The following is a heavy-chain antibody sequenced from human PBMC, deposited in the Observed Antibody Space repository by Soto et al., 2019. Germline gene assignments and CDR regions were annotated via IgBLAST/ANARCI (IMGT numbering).Heavy chain of an antibody. CDR1: VYTLNTYY. D-gene: IGHD2-21*02. V-gene: IGHV1-46*02. CDR3: ARGGHIAVVTASFDY. Sequence: QVQLVQSGAEVKKPGASVKVSCKPSVYTLNTYYLHWVRQAPGQGLEWMGIIHPSGGGSTYAQKFLGRVTMSRDTSTSTVIMELSSLRSADTAVYYCARGGHIAVVTASFDYWGQGTLVTVSS. CDR2: IHPSGGGS. J-gene: IGHJ4*02.